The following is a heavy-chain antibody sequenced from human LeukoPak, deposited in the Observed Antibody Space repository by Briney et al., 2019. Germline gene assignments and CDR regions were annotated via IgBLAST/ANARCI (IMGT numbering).Heavy chain of an antibody. Sequence: SETLSLTCAVYGGSFSGYYWSWIRQPPGKGLEWIGEINHSGSTNYNPSLKSRVTISVDTSKNQFSLKLSSVTAADTAVYYCARVHLHYFDYWGQGTLVTVSS. CDR1: GGSFSGYY. CDR2: INHSGST. V-gene: IGHV4-34*01. J-gene: IGHJ4*02. CDR3: ARVHLHYFDY.